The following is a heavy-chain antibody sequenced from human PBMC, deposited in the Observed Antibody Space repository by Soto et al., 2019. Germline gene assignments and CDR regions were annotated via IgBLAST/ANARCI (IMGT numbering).Heavy chain of an antibody. V-gene: IGHV3-23*01. Sequence: DVQLLESGGGLVQPGGSLRLSCAASGFTFSNYAMSWVRQAPGKGLEWVSIITGDGDNTHYADSVKGRFTISRDNSKNTVYLQMNSLRAEDTAVYCCAKGYYGSGTNDYWGQGTLVTVSP. CDR3: AKGYYGSGTNDY. CDR2: ITGDGDNT. D-gene: IGHD3-10*01. CDR1: GFTFSNYA. J-gene: IGHJ4*02.